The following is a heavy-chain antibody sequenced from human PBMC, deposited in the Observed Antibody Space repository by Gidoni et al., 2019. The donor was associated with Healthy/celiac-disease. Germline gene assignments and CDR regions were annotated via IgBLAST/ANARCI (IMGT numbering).Heavy chain of an antibody. D-gene: IGHD6-13*01. CDR3: ARGFSGIAAPRRGAIAAAGTGVGPDYFDY. CDR2: ISSSGSTI. J-gene: IGHJ4*02. V-gene: IGHV3-48*03. Sequence: EVQLVESGGGLVQPGGSLRLSCAASGFTFSSYEMNWVRQAPGKGLEWVSYISSSGSTIYYADSVKGRFTISRDNAKNSLYLQMNSLRAEDTAVYYCARGFSGIAAPRRGAIAAAGTGVGPDYFDYWGQGTLVTVSS. CDR1: GFTFSSYE.